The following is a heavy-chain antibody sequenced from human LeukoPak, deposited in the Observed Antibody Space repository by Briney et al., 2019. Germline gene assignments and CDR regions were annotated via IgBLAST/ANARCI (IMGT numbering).Heavy chain of an antibody. CDR1: GYTFTGYY. CDR2: INPNSGGT. V-gene: IGHV1-2*02. Sequence: ASVKVSCKASGYTFTGYYMHWVRQAHGQGLEWMGWINPNSGGTNYAQKFQGRVTMTRDTSISTAYMELSRLRSDDTAVYYCARAPYSSSWYFAYWGQGTLVTVSS. J-gene: IGHJ4*02. D-gene: IGHD6-13*01. CDR3: ARAPYSSSWYFAY.